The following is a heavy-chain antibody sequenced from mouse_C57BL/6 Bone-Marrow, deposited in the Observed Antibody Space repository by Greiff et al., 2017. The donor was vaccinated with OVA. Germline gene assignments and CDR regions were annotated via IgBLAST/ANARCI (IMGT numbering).Heavy chain of an antibody. D-gene: IGHD3-2*02. Sequence: LQESGAELVRPGASVTLSCKASGYTFTDYEMHWVKQTPVHGLAWIGAIDPETGGTAYNQKFKGKAILTADKSSSTAYMELRSLTSEDSAVYYCTRIPDSSGSWDYWGQGTTLTVSS. CDR1: GYTFTDYE. CDR2: IDPETGGT. V-gene: IGHV1-15*01. CDR3: TRIPDSSGSWDY. J-gene: IGHJ2*01.